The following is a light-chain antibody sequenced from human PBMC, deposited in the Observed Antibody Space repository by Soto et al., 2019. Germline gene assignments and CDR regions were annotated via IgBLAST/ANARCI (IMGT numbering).Light chain of an antibody. V-gene: IGLV1-40*01. CDR1: SSNLGAGYD. CDR2: ANS. J-gene: IGLJ1*01. Sequence: QSVLTQPPSGSGAPGQRVTISCSGSSSNLGAGYDVQWYRQFPGTAPKLLICANSVRPSGVPDRFSGSKSGTSASLAITGLQAEDEADYYCQSYDSSLIVSKVFGTGTKV. CDR3: QSYDSSLIVSKV.